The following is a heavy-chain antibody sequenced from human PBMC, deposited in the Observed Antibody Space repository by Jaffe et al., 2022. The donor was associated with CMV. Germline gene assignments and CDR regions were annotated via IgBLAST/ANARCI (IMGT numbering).Heavy chain of an antibody. Sequence: EVQLVESGGGLVQPGRSLRLSCAASGFTFDDYAMHWVRQAPGKGLEWVSGISWNSDNIGYADSVKGRFTISRDNAKNSLYLQMNSLRPEDTAFYHCAKDLGSGWFPFDYGGQGTLVTVSS. CDR1: GFTFDDYA. V-gene: IGHV3-9*01. CDR3: AKDLGSGWFPFDY. J-gene: IGHJ4*02. CDR2: ISWNSDNI. D-gene: IGHD6-19*01.